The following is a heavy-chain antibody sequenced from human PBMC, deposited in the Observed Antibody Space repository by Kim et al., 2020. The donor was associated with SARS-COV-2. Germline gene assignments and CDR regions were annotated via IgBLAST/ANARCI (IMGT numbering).Heavy chain of an antibody. CDR1: GFTFSSYS. J-gene: IGHJ4*02. Sequence: GGSLRLSCAASGFTFSSYSMNWVRQAPGKGLEWVSYISSSSTIYYADSVKGRFTISRDNAKNSLYLQMNSLRDEDTAVYYCARDFWYYYDSSGDTGDYWGQGTLVTVSS. CDR3: ARDFWYYYDSSGDTGDY. D-gene: IGHD3-22*01. CDR2: ISSSSTI. V-gene: IGHV3-48*02.